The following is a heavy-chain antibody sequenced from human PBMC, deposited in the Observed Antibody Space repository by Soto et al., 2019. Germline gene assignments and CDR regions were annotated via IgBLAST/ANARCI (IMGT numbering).Heavy chain of an antibody. Sequence: SETLSLTCTVSGGSISNYYWSWIRQPPGKGPEWIGYIFYTGRTSYNPPLKSRVTISVDTSKNQFSLNLRSVTAADTAAYYCARDTALDYWGQGTLVTVSS. D-gene: IGHD2-21*02. CDR3: ARDTALDY. V-gene: IGHV4-59*01. J-gene: IGHJ4*02. CDR1: GGSISNYY. CDR2: IFYTGRT.